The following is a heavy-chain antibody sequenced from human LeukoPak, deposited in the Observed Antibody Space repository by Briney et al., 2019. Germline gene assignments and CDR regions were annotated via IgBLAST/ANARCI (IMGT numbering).Heavy chain of an antibody. D-gene: IGHD3-22*01. CDR2: IIPIFGTA. CDR1: GCSFSSYA. V-gene: IGHV1-69*13. Sequence: SVKVSCKSSGCSFSSYAISWVRQAPGQGLEWMGGIIPIFGTANYAQKFQGRVTITADESTSTAYMELSSLRSEDTAVYYCARGSEDYYDSSGYSWDYWGQGTLVTVSS. CDR3: ARGSEDYYDSSGYSWDY. J-gene: IGHJ4*02.